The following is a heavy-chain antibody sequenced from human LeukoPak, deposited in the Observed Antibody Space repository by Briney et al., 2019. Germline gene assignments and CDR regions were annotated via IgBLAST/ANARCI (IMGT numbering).Heavy chain of an antibody. CDR2: IIPIFGTA. CDR1: GGTFSSYA. Sequence: SVKVSCKASGGTFSSYAISWVRQAPGQGLEWMGGIIPIFGTANYAQKFQGRVTITADESTSTAYMELSSLRSEDTAVYYCARGGGERHYYYYYCMDVWGQGTTVTVSS. D-gene: IGHD5-24*01. J-gene: IGHJ6*02. CDR3: ARGGGERHYYYYYCMDV. V-gene: IGHV1-69*01.